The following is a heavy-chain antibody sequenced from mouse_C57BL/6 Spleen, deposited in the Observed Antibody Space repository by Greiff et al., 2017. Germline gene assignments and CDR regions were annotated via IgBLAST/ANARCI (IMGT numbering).Heavy chain of an antibody. CDR2: IFPGSGST. Sequence: QVQLQQPGAELVKPGASVKMSCKASGYTFTSYWITWVKQRPGQGLEWIGDIFPGSGSTNYNDKFKSKATLTVDTSSSTAYMQLSSLTSEDSAVYFCASRRDYYGSSYGNFDYWGQGTTLTVSS. V-gene: IGHV1-55*01. CDR3: ASRRDYYGSSYGNFDY. CDR1: GYTFTSYW. J-gene: IGHJ2*01. D-gene: IGHD1-1*01.